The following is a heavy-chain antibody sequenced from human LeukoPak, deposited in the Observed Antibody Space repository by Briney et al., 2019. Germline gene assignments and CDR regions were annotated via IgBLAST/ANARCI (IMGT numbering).Heavy chain of an antibody. D-gene: IGHD3-10*01. CDR3: ASSGLLWFGELPTLDC. Sequence: GGSLRLSCAASGFTFSSYSMKWVRRAPGKGLEWVSYISSSSSTIYYADSVKGRFTISRDNAKNSLYLQMNSLRAEDTAVYYCASSGLLWFGELPTLDCWGQGTLVTVSS. J-gene: IGHJ4*02. CDR1: GFTFSSYS. CDR2: ISSSSSTI. V-gene: IGHV3-48*04.